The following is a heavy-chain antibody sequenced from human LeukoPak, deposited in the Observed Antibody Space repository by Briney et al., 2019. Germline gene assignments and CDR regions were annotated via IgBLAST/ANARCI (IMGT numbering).Heavy chain of an antibody. CDR2: IYYSGST. V-gene: IGHV4-61*01. D-gene: IGHD3-16*01. CDR1: GGSVSSANYY. Sequence: SETLSLTCSVSGGSVSSANYYWSWVRQPPGKGLEWVGYIYYSGSTTYNPSLKSRVTISVDTSKNQFSLKLTSVTAADTGVYYCVRHPRGGPYFDYWGQGTLVTVSS. J-gene: IGHJ4*02. CDR3: VRHPRGGPYFDY.